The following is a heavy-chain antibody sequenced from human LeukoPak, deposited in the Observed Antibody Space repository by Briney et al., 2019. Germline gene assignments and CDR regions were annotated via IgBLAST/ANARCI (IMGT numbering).Heavy chain of an antibody. CDR2: IRYDGSNK. D-gene: IGHD3-10*01. V-gene: IGHV3-30*02. CDR3: AKELLTGFGEFSLDY. CDR1: GFTFSSYG. J-gene: IGHJ4*02. Sequence: GGSLRLSCAASGFTFSSYGMHWVRQAPGKGLEWVAFIRYDGSNKYYADSVKGRFTISRDNSKNTLYLQMNSLRAEDTAVYYCAKELLTGFGEFSLDYWGQGTLVTGSS.